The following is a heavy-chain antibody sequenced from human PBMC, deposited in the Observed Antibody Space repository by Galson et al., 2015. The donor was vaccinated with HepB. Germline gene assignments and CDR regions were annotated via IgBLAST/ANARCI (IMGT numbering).Heavy chain of an antibody. Sequence: SVKVSCKASGYTFTGYYMHWVRQAPGQGLEWMGRINPNSGGTNYAQKFQGRVTMTRDTSISTAYMELSRLRSDDTAVYYCAREDSSSWYGSDYWGQGTLVTVSS. CDR3: AREDSSSWYGSDY. V-gene: IGHV1-2*06. D-gene: IGHD6-13*01. CDR2: INPNSGGT. J-gene: IGHJ4*02. CDR1: GYTFTGYY.